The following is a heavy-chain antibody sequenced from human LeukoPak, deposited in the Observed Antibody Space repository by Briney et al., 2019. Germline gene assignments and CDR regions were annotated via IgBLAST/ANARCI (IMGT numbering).Heavy chain of an antibody. V-gene: IGHV4-34*01. CDR2: INHSGST. CDR1: GGPFSGYY. Sequence: SETLSLTCAVYGGPFSGYYWSWIRQPPGKGLEWIGEINHSGSTNYNPSLKSRVTISVDTSKNQFSLKLSSVTAADTAVYYCARIVITPRFDPWGQGTLVTVSS. D-gene: IGHD3-22*01. CDR3: ARIVITPRFDP. J-gene: IGHJ5*02.